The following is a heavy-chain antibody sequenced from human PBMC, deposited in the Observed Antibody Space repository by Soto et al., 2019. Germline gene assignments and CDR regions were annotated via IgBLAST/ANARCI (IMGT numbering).Heavy chain of an antibody. J-gene: IGHJ5*02. CDR1: GGSMSGSF. CDR3: ARGAGYSSSWPSDP. CDR2: IYYSGNT. Sequence: QVQLQESGPGLVKPSETLSLTCTVSGGSMSGSFWSWIRQPPGKGLEWIGYIYYSGNTDYNPSLKSRVTISVDTSKNQFSLKLSSVTAADTAVYYCARGAGYSSSWPSDPWGQGTLVIVSS. D-gene: IGHD6-13*01. V-gene: IGHV4-59*01.